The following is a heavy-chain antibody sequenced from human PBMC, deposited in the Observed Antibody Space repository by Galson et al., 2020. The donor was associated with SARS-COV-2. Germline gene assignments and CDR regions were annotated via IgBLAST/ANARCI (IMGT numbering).Heavy chain of an antibody. CDR3: AKYYYDSSGYYSPYFDY. Sequence: QLGESLKISCAAPGFTVSSNYMSWVRQAPGKGLEWVSVIYSGGSTYYAAPVKGRFTISRDNSKNTLYLQMNSLRAEDTAVYYCAKYYYDSSGYYSPYFDYWGQGTLVTVSS. CDR2: IYSGGST. CDR1: GFTVSSNY. V-gene: IGHV3-53*01. D-gene: IGHD3-22*01. J-gene: IGHJ4*02.